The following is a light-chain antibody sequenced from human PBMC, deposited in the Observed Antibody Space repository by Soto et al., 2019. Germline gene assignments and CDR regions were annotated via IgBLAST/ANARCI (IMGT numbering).Light chain of an antibody. J-gene: IGLJ2*01. CDR1: SSDVGGYNY. V-gene: IGLV2-14*01. CDR2: DVS. CDR3: SSYTSSSTVV. Sequence: QSVLTQPASVSGSPGQSITISCTGTSSDVGGYNYVSWYQQHPGKAPKLMIYDVSNRPSGVSNNFSGSRSGNTASLTISGLQAEDEADYYCSSYTSSSTVVFGGGTKVTVL.